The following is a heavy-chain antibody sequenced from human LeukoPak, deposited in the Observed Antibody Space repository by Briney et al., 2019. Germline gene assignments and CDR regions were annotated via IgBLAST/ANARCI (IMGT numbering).Heavy chain of an antibody. CDR3: ARQGYGGRYHFDY. D-gene: IGHD4-23*01. J-gene: IGHJ4*02. CDR1: GYTFTNHW. V-gene: IGHV5-51*01. Sequence: GESLKISCEGSGYTFTNHWIGWVRQMPGKGLEWMGMIYPGDSDTRYNPSFQGQVTISADKSISTAYLQCSSLKASDTAMYYCARQGYGGRYHFDYWGQGTLVIVSS. CDR2: IYPGDSDT.